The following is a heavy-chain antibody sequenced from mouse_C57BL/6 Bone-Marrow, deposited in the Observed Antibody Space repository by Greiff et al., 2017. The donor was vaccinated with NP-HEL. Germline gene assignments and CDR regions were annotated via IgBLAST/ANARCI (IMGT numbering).Heavy chain of an antibody. D-gene: IGHD1-1*01. V-gene: IGHV1-82*01. CDR3: AFYYGSSYGYFDY. Sequence: QVQLQQSGPELVKPGASVKISCKASGYAFSSSWMNWVKQRPGQGLEWIGRIYPGDGDTNYNGKFKGKATLTVDKSSSTAYMQLSCLTSEDSAVYFCAFYYGSSYGYFDYWGKGTTLTVAS. CDR2: IYPGDGDT. CDR1: GYAFSSSW. J-gene: IGHJ2*01.